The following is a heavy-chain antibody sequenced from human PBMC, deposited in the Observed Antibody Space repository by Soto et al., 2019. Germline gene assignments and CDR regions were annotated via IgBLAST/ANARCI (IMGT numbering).Heavy chain of an antibody. CDR3: ARDYGGYCSGGSCYSFDC. CDR1: GFTFSSYG. D-gene: IGHD2-15*01. CDR2: IWYDGSNK. J-gene: IGHJ4*02. Sequence: QVQLVESGGGVVQPGRSLRLSCAASGFTFSSYGMHWVRQAPGKGLEWVAVIWYDGSNKYYADSLKGRFTISRDNSKNTLYLQMNRLRAEDTAVYYCARDYGGYCSGGSCYSFDCWGQGTLVTVSS. V-gene: IGHV3-33*01.